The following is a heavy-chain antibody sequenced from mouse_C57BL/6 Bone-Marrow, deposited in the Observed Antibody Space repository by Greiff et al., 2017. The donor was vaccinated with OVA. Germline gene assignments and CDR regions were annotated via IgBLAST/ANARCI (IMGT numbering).Heavy chain of an antibody. J-gene: IGHJ3*01. CDR1: GYTFTSYG. Sequence: QVQLQQSGAELARPGASVKLSCKASGYTFTSYGISWVKQRTGQGLEWIGEIYPRSGNTYYNEKFKGKATLTADKSSSTAYMELRSLTSEDSAVYFCARSYGNFAWFAYWGQGTLVTVSA. CDR3: ARSYGNFAWFAY. CDR2: IYPRSGNT. V-gene: IGHV1-81*01. D-gene: IGHD2-1*01.